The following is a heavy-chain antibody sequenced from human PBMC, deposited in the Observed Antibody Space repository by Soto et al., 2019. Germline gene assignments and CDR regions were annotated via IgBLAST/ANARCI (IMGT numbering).Heavy chain of an antibody. Sequence: QILSLTCAISGDSISSNIAAWHWIRQSPSRGLEWLGRTYYRSKWYNDYAVSVKSRITINPDTSKNQFSLQLNSVTPEDTAVYYCARHDVYSYGLFDYWGQGTLVTVSS. D-gene: IGHD5-18*01. V-gene: IGHV6-1*01. CDR1: GDSISSNIAA. CDR2: TYYRSKWYN. J-gene: IGHJ4*02. CDR3: ARHDVYSYGLFDY.